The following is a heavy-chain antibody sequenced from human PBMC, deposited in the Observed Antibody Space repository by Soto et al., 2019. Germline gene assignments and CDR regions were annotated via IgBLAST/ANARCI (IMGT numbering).Heavy chain of an antibody. CDR3: ARATITMVRGVTKSLYYYYGMDV. CDR1: GESISSGAYS. J-gene: IGHJ6*02. Sequence: SETLSLTCTVSGESISSGAYSWSWIRQPPGKGLEWIACIYHSGNTYYNPSLNSRVTISVDRSENQLSLKLTSVTAADTAVYYCARATITMVRGVTKSLYYYYGMDVWGQGTTVTVSS. CDR2: IYHSGNT. D-gene: IGHD3-10*01. V-gene: IGHV4-30-2*01.